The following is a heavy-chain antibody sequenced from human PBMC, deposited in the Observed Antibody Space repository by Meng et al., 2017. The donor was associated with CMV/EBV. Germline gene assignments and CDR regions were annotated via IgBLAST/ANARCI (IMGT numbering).Heavy chain of an antibody. CDR2: ISGSGGST. Sequence: GESLKISCAASGFTFSSYAMSWVRQAPGKGLEWVSAISGSGGSTYYADSVKGRFTISRDNSKNTLYLQMNSLRAEDTAVYYCAKVGGAAAGPLAYYGMDVWGQGTTVT. D-gene: IGHD6-13*01. J-gene: IGHJ6*02. V-gene: IGHV3-23*01. CDR1: GFTFSSYA. CDR3: AKVGGAAAGPLAYYGMDV.